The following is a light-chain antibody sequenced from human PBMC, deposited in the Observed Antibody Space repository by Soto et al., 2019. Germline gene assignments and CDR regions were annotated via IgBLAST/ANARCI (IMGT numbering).Light chain of an antibody. CDR1: QSITIW. Sequence: DLQMTQSPSTLSASVGDRVTITCRASQSITIWLAWYQQKPGKAPKLLIFDASSFESRVPSRFSGSGSGTEFTLTISSLQPDDFAAYYCQHYNSYSWTFGQGTKVEIK. CDR2: DAS. CDR3: QHYNSYSWT. J-gene: IGKJ1*01. V-gene: IGKV1-5*01.